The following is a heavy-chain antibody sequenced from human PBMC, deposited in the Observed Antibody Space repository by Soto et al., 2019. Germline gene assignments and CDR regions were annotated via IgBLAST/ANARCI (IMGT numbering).Heavy chain of an antibody. CDR1: GYTFTGYD. V-gene: IGHV1-8*02. D-gene: IGHD2-15*01. CDR3: STPVLGN. Sequence: QVQLVQSGAEVKKPGASVKVSCKASGYTFTGYDINWVRQATGQGLEWMGWMKPNNGKASYAQKFQGRVTMHRDNAISKAYREKTTQRSEDSAEYYCSTPVLGNWGQGTLVTVSS. J-gene: IGHJ4*02. CDR2: MKPNNGKA.